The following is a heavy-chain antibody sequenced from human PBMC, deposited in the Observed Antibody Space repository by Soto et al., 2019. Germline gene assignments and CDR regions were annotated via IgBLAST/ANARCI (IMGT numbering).Heavy chain of an antibody. V-gene: IGHV1-69*13. CDR1: GGTFSSYA. CDR2: IIPIFGTA. CDR3: ARDAIYVWGSYPASTYYFDY. D-gene: IGHD3-16*02. Sequence: SVKVSCKASGGTFSSYAISWVRQAPGQGLEWMGGIIPIFGTANYAQKFQGRVTITADESTSTAYMELSSLRSEDTAVYYCARDAIYVWGSYPASTYYFDYWGQGTLVTVSS. J-gene: IGHJ4*02.